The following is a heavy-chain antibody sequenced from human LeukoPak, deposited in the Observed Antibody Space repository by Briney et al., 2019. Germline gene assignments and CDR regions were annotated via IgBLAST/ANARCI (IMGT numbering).Heavy chain of an antibody. CDR2: IKQDGSEK. V-gene: IGHV3-7*04. CDR3: ARAVGATHFDY. J-gene: IGHJ4*02. CDR1: GFTFSSYW. D-gene: IGHD1-26*01. Sequence: GGSLRLSCAASGFTFSSYWMTWVRQAPGKGLEWVANIKQDGSEKNYVDSVKGRFTISRDNAKNSLYLQMSSLRAEDTAVYYCARAVGATHFDYWGRGTQVTVSS.